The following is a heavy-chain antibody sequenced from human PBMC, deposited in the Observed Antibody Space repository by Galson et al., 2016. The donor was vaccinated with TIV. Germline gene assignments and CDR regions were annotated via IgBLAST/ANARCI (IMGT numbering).Heavy chain of an antibody. CDR3: ARVPPAGHHWYFDL. CDR1: GYSISSGNYY. J-gene: IGHJ2*01. D-gene: IGHD2-15*01. V-gene: IGHV4-61*02. CDR2: IHTNGIT. Sequence: LSLTCSVSGYSISSGNYYWSWIRQPAGKGLEWIGRIHTNGITNYNPSLKNRVTLSADTSENQFSLKLESVTAADTAVYYCARVPPAGHHWYFDLWGRGTLVTVSS.